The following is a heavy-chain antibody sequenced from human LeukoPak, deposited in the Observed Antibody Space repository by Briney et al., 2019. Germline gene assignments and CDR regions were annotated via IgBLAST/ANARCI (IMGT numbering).Heavy chain of an antibody. CDR2: IYPGDSDT. V-gene: IGHV5-51*01. CDR1: RYSFTSYW. D-gene: IGHD1-1*01. Sequence: GESLKISCKTSRYSFTSYWIGWVRQMPGKGLEWMGIIYPGDSDTRYSPSFQGQVTISADKSISTAYLQWSSLKASDTAMYYCARRAGRVNWNDAEGAFDIWGQGTMVTVSS. CDR3: ARRAGRVNWNDAEGAFDI. J-gene: IGHJ3*02.